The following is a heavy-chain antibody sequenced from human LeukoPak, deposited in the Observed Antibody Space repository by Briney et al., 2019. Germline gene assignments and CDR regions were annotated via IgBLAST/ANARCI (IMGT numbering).Heavy chain of an antibody. CDR2: INAGNGNT. Sequence: ASVKVSCKASGYTFTSYAMRWVRQAPGQRLEWMGWINAGNGNTKYSQKFQGRVTITRDTSASTAYMELSSLRSEDTAVYYCARDGASSGWYVPCNYWGQGTLVTVSS. CDR1: GYTFTSYA. J-gene: IGHJ4*02. CDR3: ARDGASSGWYVPCNY. V-gene: IGHV1-3*01. D-gene: IGHD6-19*01.